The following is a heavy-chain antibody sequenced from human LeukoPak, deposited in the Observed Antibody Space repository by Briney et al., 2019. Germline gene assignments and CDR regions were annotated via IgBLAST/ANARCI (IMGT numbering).Heavy chain of an antibody. Sequence: ASVKVSCKASGYTFTSYDINWVRQATGQGLEWMGWMNPNSGNTGYAQKFQGRVTMTRNTSISTAYMELSSLRSEDTAVYYCARGYSGYDLDGYYYNHMDVWGKGTTVTVSS. D-gene: IGHD5-12*01. CDR3: ARGYSGYDLDGYYYNHMDV. V-gene: IGHV1-8*01. CDR2: MNPNSGNT. CDR1: GYTFTSYD. J-gene: IGHJ6*03.